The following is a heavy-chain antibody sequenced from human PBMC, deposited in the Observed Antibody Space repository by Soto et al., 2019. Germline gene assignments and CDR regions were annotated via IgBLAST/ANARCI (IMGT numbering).Heavy chain of an antibody. V-gene: IGHV1-69*01. CDR2: IIPIPGTA. CDR3: ARAQDSSTSLEIYYSYYYGMDV. Sequence: QVQLVQSGAEVKKPGSSVKVSCKASGGTFGSYAISWVRQAPGQGLEWMGGIIPIPGTANYAQKFQGRVTIAADESTSTAYLELSSLRSEDTAVYYCARAQDSSTSLEIYYSYYYGMDVWGQGTTVTVSS. D-gene: IGHD2-2*01. CDR1: GGTFGSYA. J-gene: IGHJ6*02.